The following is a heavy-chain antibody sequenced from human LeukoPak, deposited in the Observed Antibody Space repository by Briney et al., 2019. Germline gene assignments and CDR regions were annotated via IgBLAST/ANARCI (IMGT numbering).Heavy chain of an antibody. CDR1: GGSLSSYY. V-gene: IGHV4-59*01. D-gene: IGHD5-18*01. CDR3: ARGGYSYGYDDDFDY. Sequence: PSETLSLTCIVSGGSLSSYYWSWIRQPPGTGLEWIGYIYNSGSTNYNPSLKSRVTISVDTSKNKFSLKLSSVTAADTAVYYCARGGYSYGYDDDFDYWGQGTLVTVSS. J-gene: IGHJ4*02. CDR2: IYNSGST.